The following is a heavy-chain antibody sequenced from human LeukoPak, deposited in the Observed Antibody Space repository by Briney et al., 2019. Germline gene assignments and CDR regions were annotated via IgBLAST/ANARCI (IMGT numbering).Heavy chain of an antibody. D-gene: IGHD3-3*01. J-gene: IGHJ4*02. CDR2: ISGRGGST. CDR1: GFTFGSYA. V-gene: IGHV3-23*01. CDR3: VKGGTDYDFWSDSSYSYYFDF. Sequence: PGGSLRLSCAASGFTFGSYAMSWVRQAPGKGLEWVSYISGRGGSTFYADSVKGRLTISRDNSKNTLFLQMNSLRAEDTAMYYCVKGGTDYDFWSDSSYSYYFDFWGQGTLVTVSS.